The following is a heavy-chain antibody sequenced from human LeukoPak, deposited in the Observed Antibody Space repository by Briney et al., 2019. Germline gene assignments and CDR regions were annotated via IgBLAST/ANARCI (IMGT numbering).Heavy chain of an antibody. CDR3: ARDPGGGALDY. J-gene: IGHJ4*02. D-gene: IGHD3-10*01. V-gene: IGHV3-7*03. Sequence: PGGSLRLSCTASGFSFSTSWMTWVRQTPGKGLEWVANMNIDGSQKYPGDSVEGRFSISRDNVKNTLYLQINNLRIEDTAVYYCARDPGGGALDYWAQGALVIVSS. CDR2: MNIDGSQK. CDR1: GFSFSTSW.